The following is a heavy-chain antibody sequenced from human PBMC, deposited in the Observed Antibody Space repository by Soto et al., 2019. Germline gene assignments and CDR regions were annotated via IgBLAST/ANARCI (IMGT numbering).Heavy chain of an antibody. CDR1: GFTFSSYS. V-gene: IGHV3-21*01. Sequence: EVQLVESGGGLVQPGGSLRLSCAASGFTFSSYSMNWVRQAPGKGLEWVSSISSSSSYIYYADSVKGRFTISRDNAKNSRYLQKNGLRAEDAAVYYCARDLYSSSARYFDYWGQGTLVTVSS. CDR2: ISSSSSYI. J-gene: IGHJ4*02. D-gene: IGHD6-6*01. CDR3: ARDLYSSSARYFDY.